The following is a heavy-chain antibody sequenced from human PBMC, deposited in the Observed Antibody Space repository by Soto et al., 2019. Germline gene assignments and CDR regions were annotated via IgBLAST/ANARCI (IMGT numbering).Heavy chain of an antibody. CDR3: ARVGFASAWYRQYYFDY. J-gene: IGHJ4*02. D-gene: IGHD6-19*01. Sequence: GGSLRLSCVASGFTFSDYYMDWVRQAPGKGLEWVSYISGPGTTTHYADSVKGRFTISRDNAKNSLYLQMDSLRAEDTAVYYCARVGFASAWYRQYYFDYWGQGALVTVSS. V-gene: IGHV3-11*01. CDR2: ISGPGTTT. CDR1: GFTFSDYY.